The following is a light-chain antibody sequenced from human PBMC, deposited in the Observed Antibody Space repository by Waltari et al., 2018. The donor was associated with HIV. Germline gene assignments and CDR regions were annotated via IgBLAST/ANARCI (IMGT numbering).Light chain of an antibody. J-gene: IGKJ4*01. CDR1: QNVNKH. V-gene: IGKV3-15*01. CDR2: DLS. Sequence: EIQMTQSPATLSVSPGERATLPCTYSQNVNKHLAWYQQKLGQPPRLLIYDLSTGPPGIPARFSASGAGTDFTLTISSLQSEDFGVYYCQQYTYWPLTFGGGTKVEIQ. CDR3: QQYTYWPLT.